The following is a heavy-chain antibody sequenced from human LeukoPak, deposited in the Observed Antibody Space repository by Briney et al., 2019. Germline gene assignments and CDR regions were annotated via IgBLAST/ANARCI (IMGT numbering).Heavy chain of an antibody. CDR2: ISWNSGSI. J-gene: IGHJ4*02. V-gene: IGHV3-9*01. CDR3: AKDISSSWQYYFDY. CDR1: RFTFSSYG. D-gene: IGHD6-13*01. Sequence: GGSLRLSCAASRFTFSSYGMIWVRQAPGKGLGWVSGISWNSGSIGYADSVKGRFTISRDNAKNSLYLQMNSLRAEDTALYYCAKDISSSWQYYFDYWGQGTLVTVSS.